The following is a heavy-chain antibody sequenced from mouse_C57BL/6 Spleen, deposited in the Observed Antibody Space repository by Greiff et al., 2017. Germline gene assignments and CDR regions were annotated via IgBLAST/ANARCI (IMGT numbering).Heavy chain of an antibody. V-gene: IGHV1-26*01. CDR2: INPNNGGT. D-gene: IGHD2-2*01. J-gene: IGHJ2*01. Sequence: VQLQQSGPELVKPGASVKISCKASGYTFTDYYMNWVKQSHGKSLEWIGDINPNNGGTSYNQKFKGKATLTVDKSSSTAYMELRSLTSEDSAVYYCARAPYGYAYFDYWGQGTTLTVSS. CDR1: GYTFTDYY. CDR3: ARAPYGYAYFDY.